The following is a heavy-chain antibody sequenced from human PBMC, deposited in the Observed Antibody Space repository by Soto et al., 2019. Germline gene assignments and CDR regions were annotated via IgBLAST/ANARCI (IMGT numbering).Heavy chain of an antibody. CDR3: ARSSWELLRYYYYGMDV. V-gene: IGHV4-34*01. D-gene: IGHD1-26*01. CDR2: INHSGST. CDR1: GGSFSGYY. Sequence: PSETLSLTCAVYGGSFSGYYWSWIRQPPGKGLEWIGEINHSGSTNYNPSLKSRVTISVDTSKNQFSLKLSSVTAADTAVYYCARSSWELLRYYYYGMDVWGQGTTVTVSS. J-gene: IGHJ6*02.